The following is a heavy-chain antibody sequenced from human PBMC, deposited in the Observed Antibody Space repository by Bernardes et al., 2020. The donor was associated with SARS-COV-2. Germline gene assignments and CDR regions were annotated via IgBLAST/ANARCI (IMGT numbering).Heavy chain of an antibody. V-gene: IGHV1-69*13. CDR3: ARLHSGYDFSYYYGMDV. CDR1: GGTFSSYA. CDR2: IIPIFGTA. D-gene: IGHD5-12*01. J-gene: IGHJ6*02. Sequence: SVKVSCKASGGTFSSYAISWVRQAPGQGLEWMGRIIPIFGTANYAQKFQGRVTITADESTSTAYMELSSLRSEDTAVYYCARLHSGYDFSYYYGMDVWGQGTTVTVSS.